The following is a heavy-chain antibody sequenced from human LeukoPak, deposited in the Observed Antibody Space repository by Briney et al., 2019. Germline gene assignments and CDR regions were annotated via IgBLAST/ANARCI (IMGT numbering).Heavy chain of an antibody. Sequence: PGGTLRLSCAASGFTFDDYGMHWLRRAPGKGLEWFSLLSGDGDSTDYADTVQGRFSIARDNSKNSLYLQMNSLRSEDTALYFCAKLQMRGGRATGGFDYWGQGALVTVSS. CDR1: GFTFDDYG. CDR3: AKLQMRGGRATGGFDY. D-gene: IGHD3-16*01. V-gene: IGHV3-43*02. CDR2: LSGDGDST. J-gene: IGHJ4*02.